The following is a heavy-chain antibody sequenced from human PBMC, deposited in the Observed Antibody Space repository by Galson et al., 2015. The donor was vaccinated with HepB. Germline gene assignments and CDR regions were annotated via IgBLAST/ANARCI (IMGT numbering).Heavy chain of an antibody. V-gene: IGHV1-69*01. CDR3: ARELSVIVRGVTPDY. Sequence: KVSCKASGGTFSSYAISWVRQAPGQGLEWMGGIIPIFGTANYAQKFQGRVTITADESTSTAYMELSSLRSEDTAVYYCARELSVIVRGVTPDYWGQGTLVTVSS. CDR2: IIPIFGTA. J-gene: IGHJ4*02. D-gene: IGHD3-10*01. CDR1: GGTFSSYA.